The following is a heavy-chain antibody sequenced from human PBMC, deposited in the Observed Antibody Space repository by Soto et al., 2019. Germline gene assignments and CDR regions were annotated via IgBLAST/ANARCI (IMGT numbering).Heavy chain of an antibody. V-gene: IGHV4-34*01. CDR3: ARVGYYYYYGMDV. D-gene: IGHD3-3*01. CDR2: INHSGST. J-gene: IGHJ6*02. Sequence: LSLTCAVYGGSFSGYYWSWIRQPPGKGLEWIGEINHSGSTNYNPSLKSRVTISVDTSKNQFSLKLSSVTAADTAVYYCARVGYYYYYGMDVWGQGTTVTVYS. CDR1: GGSFSGYY.